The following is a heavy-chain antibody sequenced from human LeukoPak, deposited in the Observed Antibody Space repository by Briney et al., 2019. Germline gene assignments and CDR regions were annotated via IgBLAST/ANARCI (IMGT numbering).Heavy chain of an antibody. V-gene: IGHV1-8*01. D-gene: IGHD7-27*01. CDR2: MSPNSGDT. J-gene: IGHJ4*02. Sequence: ASVNVSCKASGYTLTSYDINWVRHATGQGLEWMGWMSPNSGDTGYAQKFQGRVTMTRDTSISTAFMELTSLRSEDTAVYYCARGPPNWGFDFWGQGALVTVSS. CDR1: GYTLTSYD. CDR3: ARGPPNWGFDF.